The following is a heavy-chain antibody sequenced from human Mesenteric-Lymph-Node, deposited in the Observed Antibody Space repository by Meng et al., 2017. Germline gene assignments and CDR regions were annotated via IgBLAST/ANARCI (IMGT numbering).Heavy chain of an antibody. CDR2: INHSGST. Sequence: QLPRQESGSGLVTPSQTLSLPCGVSGGSITSGGYSWTWLRQPPGKGLEWIGEINHSGSTNYNPSLKSRVTISVDTSKNQFSLKLSSVTAADTAVYYCARSPYSGSALPFFDYWGQGSLVTVSS. D-gene: IGHD1-26*01. CDR3: ARSPYSGSALPFFDY. J-gene: IGHJ4*02. CDR1: GGSITSGGYS. V-gene: IGHV4-30-2*05.